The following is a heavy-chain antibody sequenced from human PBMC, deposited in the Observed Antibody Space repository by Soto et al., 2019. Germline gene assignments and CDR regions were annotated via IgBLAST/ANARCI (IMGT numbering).Heavy chain of an antibody. D-gene: IGHD6-19*01. CDR3: AKAGFSSGWSPSYFDY. J-gene: IGHJ4*02. CDR1: GFTFSSYA. Sequence: ESGGGLVQPGRSLRLSCAASGFTFSSYAMNWVRQAPGKGLEWVSAMSGTGGSTYYADSVKGRFTISSDNSKNTLYLQMNSLRVEDTAVFYCAKAGFSSGWSPSYFDYWGQGTLVTVSS. CDR2: MSGTGGST. V-gene: IGHV3-23*01.